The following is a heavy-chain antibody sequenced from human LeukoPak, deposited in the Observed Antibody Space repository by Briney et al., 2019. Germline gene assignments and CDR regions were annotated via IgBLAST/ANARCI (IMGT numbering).Heavy chain of an antibody. D-gene: IGHD4-17*01. J-gene: IGHJ3*02. CDR2: IHHSGST. Sequence: SETLSLTCTVPGGSISSYYWNWVRQPPGKGLEGIEYIHHSGSTNYNPSLKGRVTISVDTSKNQFSLKLSSVTAADTAVYYCAGATTTVTTWGAFDIWGQGTMVTVSS. CDR1: GGSISSYY. CDR3: AGATTTVTTWGAFDI. V-gene: IGHV4-59*08.